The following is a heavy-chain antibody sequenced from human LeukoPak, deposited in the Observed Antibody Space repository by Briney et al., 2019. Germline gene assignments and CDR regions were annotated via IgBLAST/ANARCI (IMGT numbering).Heavy chain of an antibody. CDR3: ARENTEYCSGGSCYLGYYYMDV. V-gene: IGHV4-31*03. Sequence: PSQTLCLTCTVPGGSISSGGYYWSWIRQHPGKGLEWIGYIYYSGSTYYNPSLRSRVTISVDTSKNQFSLKLSSVTAADTAVYYCARENTEYCSGGSCYLGYYYMDVWGKGTTVTVSS. D-gene: IGHD2-15*01. CDR2: IYYSGST. CDR1: GGSISSGGYY. J-gene: IGHJ6*03.